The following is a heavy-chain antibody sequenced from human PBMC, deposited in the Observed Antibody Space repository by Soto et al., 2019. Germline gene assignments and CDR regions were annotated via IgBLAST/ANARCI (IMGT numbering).Heavy chain of an antibody. D-gene: IGHD5-18*01. CDR1: GGTFSSYT. CDR3: AFRIRREGCNHAY. V-gene: IGHV1-69*02. J-gene: IGHJ4*02. Sequence: QVQLVQSGAEVKKPGSSVKVSCKASGGTFSSYTIRWVRQAPGQGLEWMGRIIPILGIANYEQKFEGRVTITADKSTDTAYMELSSLIAEDTAVYYCAFRIRREGCNHAYWGQGTLVTVSS. CDR2: IIPILGIA.